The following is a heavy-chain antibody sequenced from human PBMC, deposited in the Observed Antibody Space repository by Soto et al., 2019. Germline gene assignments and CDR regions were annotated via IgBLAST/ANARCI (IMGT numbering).Heavy chain of an antibody. CDR3: AKDRYYDSSGLNDAFDI. V-gene: IGHV3-23*01. J-gene: IGHJ3*02. D-gene: IGHD3-22*01. Sequence: PGGSLRLSCSASGFSFSSYAMSWVRPAPGKGLEWVSAISGSGGSTYYADSVKGRFTISRDNSKNTLYLKMNSLRAEDTAVYYCAKDRYYDSSGLNDAFDIWGQGTMVTVSS. CDR1: GFSFSSYA. CDR2: ISGSGGST.